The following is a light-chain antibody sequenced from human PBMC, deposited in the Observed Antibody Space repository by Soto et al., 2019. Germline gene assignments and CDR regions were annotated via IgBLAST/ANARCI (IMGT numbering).Light chain of an antibody. CDR1: SSNIGSNT. Sequence: QSVLTQPPSASGTPGQRVTISCSGSSSNIGSNTVNWYQQLPGTAPRLLIYDNNNRPSGIPDRFSGSQSGTSATLAITGLQTGDEADYFCGTWDSSLSVVIFGGGTQLTVL. J-gene: IGLJ2*01. CDR2: DNN. CDR3: GTWDSSLSVVI. V-gene: IGLV1-51*01.